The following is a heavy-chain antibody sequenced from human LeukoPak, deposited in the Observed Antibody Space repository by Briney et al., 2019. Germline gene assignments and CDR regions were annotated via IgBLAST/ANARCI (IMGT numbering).Heavy chain of an antibody. Sequence: PSETLSLTCAVYGGSFSGYYWSWIRQPPGKGLEWIGEINHSGSTNYNPSLKSRVTISVDTSKNQFSLKLSSVTAADTAVYYCAKWGSYDSSGYSGWGQGTLVTVSS. CDR1: GGSFSGYY. CDR2: INHSGST. J-gene: IGHJ4*02. V-gene: IGHV4-34*01. CDR3: AKWGSYDSSGYSG. D-gene: IGHD3-22*01.